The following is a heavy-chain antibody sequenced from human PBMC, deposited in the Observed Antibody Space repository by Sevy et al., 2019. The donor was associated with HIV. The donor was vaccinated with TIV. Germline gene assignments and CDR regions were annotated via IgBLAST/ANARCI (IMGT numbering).Heavy chain of an antibody. CDR3: ARRKEGKVGATFDY. CDR1: GFTFSSYS. D-gene: IGHD1-26*01. Sequence: GGSLRLSCAASGFTFSSYSMNWVRQAPGKGLEWVSSISSSSSYIYYADSVKGRFTISRDNAKNSLYLQMNSLRAEDTAVYYCARRKEGKVGATFDYWGQGTLVTVSS. V-gene: IGHV3-21*01. CDR2: ISSSSSYI. J-gene: IGHJ4*02.